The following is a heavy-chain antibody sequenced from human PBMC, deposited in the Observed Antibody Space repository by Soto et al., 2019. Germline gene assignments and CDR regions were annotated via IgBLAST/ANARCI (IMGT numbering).Heavy chain of an antibody. CDR3: ARAERGYYPYY. CDR2: ISSSGSTI. J-gene: IGHJ4*02. V-gene: IGHV3-11*01. CDR1: GFTFSDYY. D-gene: IGHD3-10*01. Sequence: GGSLRLSCAASGFTFSDYYMSWIRQAPGKGLEWVSYISSSGSTIYYAGSVKGRFTISRDNARNSLYLQVNSLRAEDTAVYYCARAERGYYPYYRGPGTLVTVSS.